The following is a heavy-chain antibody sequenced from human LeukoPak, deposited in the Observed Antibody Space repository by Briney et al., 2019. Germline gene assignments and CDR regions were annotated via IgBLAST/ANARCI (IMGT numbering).Heavy chain of an antibody. CDR2: ISGSGGST. D-gene: IGHD5-12*01. J-gene: IGHJ6*02. CDR3: AKDSGGYSGYDFKYYGMDV. Sequence: GGSLTLSCAASGFTFSSYAMSWVRQAPGKGLEWVSAISGSGGSTYYADSVKGRFTISRDNSKDTLYLQRNSLRAEDTAVYYCAKDSGGYSGYDFKYYGMDVWGQGTTVTVSS. CDR1: GFTFSSYA. V-gene: IGHV3-23*01.